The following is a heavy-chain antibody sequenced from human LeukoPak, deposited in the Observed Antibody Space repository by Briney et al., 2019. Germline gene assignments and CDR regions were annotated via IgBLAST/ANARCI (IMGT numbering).Heavy chain of an antibody. V-gene: IGHV3-33*01. D-gene: IGHD5-24*01. Sequence: PGGSLRLSCAASGFTFSSYGMHWVRQAPGKALEWVAVIWYDGSNKYYADSVKGRFTISRDNSKNTLYLQMNSLRAEDTAVYYCARALMATGSDYWGQGTLVTVSS. CDR1: GFTFSSYG. J-gene: IGHJ4*02. CDR3: ARALMATGSDY. CDR2: IWYDGSNK.